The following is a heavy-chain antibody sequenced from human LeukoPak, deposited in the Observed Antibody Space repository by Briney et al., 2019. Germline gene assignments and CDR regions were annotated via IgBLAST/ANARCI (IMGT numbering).Heavy chain of an antibody. CDR1: GFTFSSYE. V-gene: IGHV3-48*03. J-gene: IGHJ4*02. CDR2: ISSSGSTI. D-gene: IGHD1-14*01. CDR3: ARVTVAESVDY. Sequence: GGSLRLSCAAFGFTFSSYEMNWVRQAPGKGLEWVSYISSSGSTIYYADSVKGRFTVSRDNAKNSLYLQMNSLRAEDTAVYYCARVTVAESVDYWGQGTLVTVSS.